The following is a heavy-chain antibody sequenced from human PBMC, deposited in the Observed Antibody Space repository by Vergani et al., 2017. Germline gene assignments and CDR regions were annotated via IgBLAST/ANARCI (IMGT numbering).Heavy chain of an antibody. V-gene: IGHV4-34*01. D-gene: IGHD1-26*01. CDR3: AKGSGSYYDYYYYCMDV. Sequence: QVQLQQRGAGLLKPSETLSLTCAVYGGSFSGYYWSWIRQPPEKGLEWIGEINHSGNTNYNPALKSRVTISVDTSKNQFSLKLSSVTAADTAVYYCAKGSGSYYDYYYYCMDVWGQGTTVTVSS. CDR1: GGSFSGYY. CDR2: INHSGNT. J-gene: IGHJ6*02.